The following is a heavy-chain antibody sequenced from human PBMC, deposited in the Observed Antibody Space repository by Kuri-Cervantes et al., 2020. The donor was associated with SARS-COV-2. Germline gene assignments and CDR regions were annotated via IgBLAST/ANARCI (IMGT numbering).Heavy chain of an antibody. J-gene: IGHJ4*02. D-gene: IGHD3-3*01. CDR3: VKSLRFLEWLPLDY. CDR2: ISDSGINT. CDR1: GFTFSAYA. Sequence: GESLKISCAASGFTFSAYAMSWVRQAPGRGLEWVSGISDSGINTYYPDSVRGRFTISRDNSKNTLYLQMSSLRAEDTAVYYCVKSLRFLEWLPLDYWGQGTLVTVSS. V-gene: IGHV3-23*01.